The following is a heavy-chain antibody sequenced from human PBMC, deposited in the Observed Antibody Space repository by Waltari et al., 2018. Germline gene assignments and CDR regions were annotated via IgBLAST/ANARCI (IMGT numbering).Heavy chain of an antibody. CDR2: IYHSGST. Sequence: QVQLQESGPGLVKPSETLSLTCAVSGYSISSGYYWGWLRQPPGQGLEWIGSIYHSGSTYYNPYLKSRVTISVDTSKNQFSLKLSSVTAADTAVYYCARVGAYGSGSYSMYYFDYWGQGTLVTVSS. V-gene: IGHV4-38-2*01. D-gene: IGHD3-10*01. CDR1: GYSISSGYY. CDR3: ARVGAYGSGSYSMYYFDY. J-gene: IGHJ4*02.